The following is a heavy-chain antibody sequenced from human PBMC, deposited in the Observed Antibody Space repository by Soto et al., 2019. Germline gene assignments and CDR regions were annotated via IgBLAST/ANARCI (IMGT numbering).Heavy chain of an antibody. CDR2: IYWNGNE. D-gene: IGHD2-2*01. CDR1: GFSLSTNGVG. V-gene: IGHV2-5*01. J-gene: IGHJ4*02. Sequence: QITLKESGPTLVKPTQTLTLTCTVSGFSLSTNGVGVGWIRQPPGKALEWLALIYWNGNERYSPSLKSRLTITNDTPQSQVVLTVTNMDPVETATYYCAHLLGGCPTTSCSPLRFDSWGQGTLVTVSS. CDR3: AHLLGGCPTTSCSPLRFDS.